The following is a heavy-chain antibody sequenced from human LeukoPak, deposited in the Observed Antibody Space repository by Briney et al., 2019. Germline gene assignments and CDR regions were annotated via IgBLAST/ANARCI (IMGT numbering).Heavy chain of an antibody. Sequence: ETLSLTCTVSGGSISSYYWSWIRQPPGKGLEWIGYIYYSGSTNYNPSLKSRVTISVDTSKNQFSLKLSSVTAADTAVYYCARGVFGVVPGIDPWGQGTLVTVSS. D-gene: IGHD3-3*01. CDR3: ARGVFGVVPGIDP. J-gene: IGHJ5*02. V-gene: IGHV4-59*01. CDR1: GGSISSYY. CDR2: IYYSGST.